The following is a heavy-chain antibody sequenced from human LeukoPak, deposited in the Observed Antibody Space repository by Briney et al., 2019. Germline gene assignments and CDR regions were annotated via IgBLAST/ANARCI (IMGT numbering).Heavy chain of an antibody. Sequence: PGGSLRLSCAASGFTFSDYYMSWIRQAPGKGLEWVSYISSGSSYTNYADSVKGRFTISRDNAKNSLYLQMNSLRAEDTAVYYCASAAAVAGSFDYWGQGTLVTVSS. V-gene: IGHV3-11*03. J-gene: IGHJ4*02. D-gene: IGHD6-19*01. CDR3: ASAAAVAGSFDY. CDR1: GFTFSDYY. CDR2: ISSGSSYT.